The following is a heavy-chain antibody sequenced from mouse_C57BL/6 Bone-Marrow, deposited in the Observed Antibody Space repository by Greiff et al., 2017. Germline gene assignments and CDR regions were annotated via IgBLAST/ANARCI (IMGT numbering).Heavy chain of an antibody. CDR2: ISSGSSTI. Sequence: EVQGVESGGGLVKPGGSLKLSCAASGFTFSDYGMHWVRQAPEKGLEWVAYISSGSSTIYYADTVKGRFTISRDNAKNTLFLHMTSRRSEDTAMYYCARPTGHYFDYWGQGTTLTVSS. D-gene: IGHD4-1*01. J-gene: IGHJ2*01. V-gene: IGHV5-17*01. CDR3: ARPTGHYFDY. CDR1: GFTFSDYG.